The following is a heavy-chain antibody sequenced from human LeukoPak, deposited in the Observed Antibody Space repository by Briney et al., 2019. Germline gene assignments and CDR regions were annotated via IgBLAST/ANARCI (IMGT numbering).Heavy chain of an antibody. CDR1: GGSFSGYY. D-gene: IGHD3-10*01. CDR3: ASGRFGETTKPYYFDY. Sequence: SETLSLTCAVYGGSFSGYYWSWIRQPPGKGLEWIGEINHSGSTNYNPSLKSRVTISVDTSKNQFSLKLSSVTAADTAVYYCASGRFGETTKPYYFDYWGREPWSPSPQ. J-gene: IGHJ4*02. V-gene: IGHV4-34*01. CDR2: INHSGST.